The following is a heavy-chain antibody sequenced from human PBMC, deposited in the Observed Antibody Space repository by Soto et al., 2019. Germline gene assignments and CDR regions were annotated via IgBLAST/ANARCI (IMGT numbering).Heavy chain of an antibody. V-gene: IGHV4-34*01. D-gene: IGHD6-13*01. CDR3: ARGGDIAAAGRYNWFDP. Sequence: SETLSLTCAVYGGSFSAYYWSGIRQPPGKGLEWIGEINHTESTNYNPFHKHRITTAEDTSKNQYLLKRSSVTAADTAVYCWARGGDIAAAGRYNWFDPWGQGTLVTVSS. CDR1: GGSFSAYY. J-gene: IGHJ5*02. CDR2: INHTEST.